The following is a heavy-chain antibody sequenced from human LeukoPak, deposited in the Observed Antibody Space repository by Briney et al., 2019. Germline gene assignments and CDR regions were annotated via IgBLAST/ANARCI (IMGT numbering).Heavy chain of an antibody. Sequence: PGGSLRLSCTASEFTFSSYWMTWVRQAPGKVLEWVANINQDGSEKYYVDSVKGRFTISRDNAKNSLYLQMNSLRAEDSALYYCARAPDIVVVVANANLDYWGQGTLVTVPS. V-gene: IGHV3-7*03. D-gene: IGHD2-15*01. J-gene: IGHJ4*02. CDR2: INQDGSEK. CDR1: EFTFSSYW. CDR3: ARAPDIVVVVANANLDY.